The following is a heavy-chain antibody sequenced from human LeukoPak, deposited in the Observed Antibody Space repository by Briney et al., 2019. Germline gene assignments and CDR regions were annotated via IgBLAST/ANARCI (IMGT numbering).Heavy chain of an antibody. J-gene: IGHJ3*02. V-gene: IGHV4-59*01. CDR2: IYSSGST. Sequence: SETLSLTCTVSGGSISSYYWSWIRQPPGKGLEWIGYIYSSGSTNYNPSLKSRVTISVDTSKNQFSLKLSSVTAADTAVYYCARETWIQLWKGALDIWGQGTMVTVSS. CDR1: GGSISSYY. D-gene: IGHD5-18*01. CDR3: ARETWIQLWKGALDI.